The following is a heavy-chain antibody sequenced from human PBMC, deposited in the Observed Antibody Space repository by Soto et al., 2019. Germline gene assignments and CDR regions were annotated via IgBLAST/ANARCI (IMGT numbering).Heavy chain of an antibody. CDR1: GGSISSGGYS. J-gene: IGHJ4*02. CDR3: ATYDSSGFQFDY. V-gene: IGHV4-30-2*01. Sequence: SETLSLTCAVSGGSISSGGYSWSWIRQPPGKGLEWIGYIYHSGSTYYNPSLKSRVTISVDRSKNQFSLKLSSVTAADTAVYYCATYDSSGFQFDYWGQGTLVTVSS. D-gene: IGHD3-22*01. CDR2: IYHSGST.